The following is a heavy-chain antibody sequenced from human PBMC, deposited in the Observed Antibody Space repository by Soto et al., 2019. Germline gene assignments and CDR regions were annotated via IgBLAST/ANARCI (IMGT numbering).Heavy chain of an antibody. D-gene: IGHD2-21*02. J-gene: IGHJ4*02. V-gene: IGHV3-30*03. CDR2: ISYDGSNI. CDR3: ATDALPRDGDCSFADY. Sequence: QVQLVESGGGVVQPGRSLRLSCAASGFTFSSYGMHWVRQAPGKGLEWVAAISYDGSNIYYADSVKGRFTISRDNSKHTVYVQMNSMRAEDTAVYYCATDALPRDGDCSFADYWGQGTLVTVSS. CDR1: GFTFSSYG.